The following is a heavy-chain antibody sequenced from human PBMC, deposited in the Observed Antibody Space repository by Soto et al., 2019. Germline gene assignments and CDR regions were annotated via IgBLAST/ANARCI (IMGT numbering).Heavy chain of an antibody. CDR1: GGTFSNYA. D-gene: IGHD3-16*01. J-gene: IGHJ6*02. Sequence: QVQLVQSGAEVKKPGSSVTVSCKASGGTFSNYAISWVRQAPGQGPEWMGGIIPIFGTANYAQKFQARVTITADKSTSTAYMELYSLRSEDTAVYYCAAELRWGELGYYGMAVWGQGTTVTVSS. V-gene: IGHV1-69*06. CDR3: AAELRWGELGYYGMAV. CDR2: IIPIFGTA.